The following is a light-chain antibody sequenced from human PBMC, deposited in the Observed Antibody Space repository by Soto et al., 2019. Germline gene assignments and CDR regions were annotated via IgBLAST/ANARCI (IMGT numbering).Light chain of an antibody. Sequence: EIVMTQSPATLSVSPGERATLSCRASQSVKINLAWYQQKPGQAPRLLIYGAFTRATGIPSRFSGGGSGTQFTLTISNLQSEDFAVYYCQQYNNWPPITFGQGTRVEIK. CDR3: QQYNNWPPIT. J-gene: IGKJ5*01. CDR1: QSVKIN. V-gene: IGKV3-15*01. CDR2: GAF.